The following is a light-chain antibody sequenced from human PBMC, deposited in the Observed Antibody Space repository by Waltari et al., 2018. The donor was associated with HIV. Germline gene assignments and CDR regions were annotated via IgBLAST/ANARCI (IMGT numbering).Light chain of an antibody. V-gene: IGKV3-15*01. CDR1: QSIGSR. CDR2: GAS. Sequence: EIVITQSPATLSVSTGERATLSCRASQSIGSRLAWYQQKPGQAPRLLIYGASTRATGIPARISGSGSGTDFTLTISSLQSEDVAVYYCQQYNSWPPYTFGQGTKLEIK. CDR3: QQYNSWPPYT. J-gene: IGKJ2*01.